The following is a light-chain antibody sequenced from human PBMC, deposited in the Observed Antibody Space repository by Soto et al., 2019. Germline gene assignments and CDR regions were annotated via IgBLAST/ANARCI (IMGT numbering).Light chain of an antibody. CDR3: QAWATGIHI. CDR1: SRHNTNA. Sequence: QLVLTQSPSASASLGASVKLTCTLSSRHNTNAIAWHQQQPKKGPRFLMKVNSDGSHFKGDGIPDRFSGSSSGAERYLTIYSIQSEYEADYYCQAWATGIHIFGGGTKLTVL. V-gene: IGLV4-69*01. J-gene: IGLJ2*01. CDR2: VNSDGSH.